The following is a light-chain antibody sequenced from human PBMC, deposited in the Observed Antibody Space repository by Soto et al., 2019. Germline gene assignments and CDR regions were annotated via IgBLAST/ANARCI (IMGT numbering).Light chain of an antibody. CDR1: QSVSSN. CDR3: QLFNTCPPLP. V-gene: IGKV3-15*01. CDR2: GAS. J-gene: IGKJ4*01. Sequence: EIVMTQSPATLSVSPGERATLSCRASQSVSSNLAWYQQKPGQAPRLLIYGASTRATGIPARFSGSGSGTEFTLTISSLQSEDFAVYYCQLFNTCPPLPFGGGIKVEIK.